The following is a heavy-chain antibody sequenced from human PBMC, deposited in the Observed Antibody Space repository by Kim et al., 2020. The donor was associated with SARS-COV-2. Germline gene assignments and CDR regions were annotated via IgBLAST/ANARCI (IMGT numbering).Heavy chain of an antibody. CDR1: GFTFSSYS. Sequence: GGSLRLSCAASGFTFSSYSMNWVHQAPGKGLEWVSSISSSSSYIYYADSVKGRFTISRDNAKNSLYLQMNSLRAEDTAVYYCARFAASIAAAGRGTYYYYGMDVWGQGTTVTVSS. J-gene: IGHJ6*02. D-gene: IGHD6-13*01. CDR2: ISSSSSYI. V-gene: IGHV3-21*01. CDR3: ARFAASIAAAGRGTYYYYGMDV.